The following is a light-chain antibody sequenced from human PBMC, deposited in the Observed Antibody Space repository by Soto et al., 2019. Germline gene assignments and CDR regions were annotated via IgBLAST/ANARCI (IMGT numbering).Light chain of an antibody. CDR2: DAS. CDR3: QQRSNWPL. CDR1: QSVSSY. J-gene: IGKJ3*01. V-gene: IGKV3-11*01. Sequence: EIVLTQSPATLSLSPGERATLSCRASQSVSSYLAWYQQKPGQAPRLLIYDASNRATGIPGRFSGSGSGTDFTLTISSLEPEDFAVYYCQQRSNWPLFGPGTKVDIK.